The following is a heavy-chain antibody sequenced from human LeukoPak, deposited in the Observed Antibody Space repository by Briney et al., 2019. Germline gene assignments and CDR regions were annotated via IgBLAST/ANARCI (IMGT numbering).Heavy chain of an antibody. CDR2: IYYKGTT. V-gene: IGHV4-59*01. J-gene: IGHJ6*03. D-gene: IGHD6-19*01. Sequence: SQTLSLTCSLAGASIRDFYWTWIRQPPGKGLEWIGYIYYKGTTNYSPSLRGRVIMSVDTSRSQFSLSLTSVTPADTAVYFCARLGDEIAVSGLKYYHYSHTDVWGSGTTVAVSS. CDR1: GASIRDFY. CDR3: ARLGDEIAVSGLKYYHYSHTDV.